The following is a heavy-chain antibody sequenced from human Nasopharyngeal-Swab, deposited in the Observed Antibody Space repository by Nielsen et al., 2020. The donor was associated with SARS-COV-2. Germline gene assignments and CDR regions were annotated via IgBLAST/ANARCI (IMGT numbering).Heavy chain of an antibody. CDR1: GYSISSGYY. J-gene: IGHJ6*03. Sequence: SETLSLTCAVSGYSISSGYYWGWIRQPPGKGLEWIGSIYHSGSTYYNPSLKSRVTISVDTSKNQFSLKLSSVTAADTAVYYCARLRSGYYYYYMDVWCKGTTVTVSS. CDR3: ARLRSGYYYYYMDV. CDR2: IYHSGST. V-gene: IGHV4-38-2*01. D-gene: IGHD3-10*01.